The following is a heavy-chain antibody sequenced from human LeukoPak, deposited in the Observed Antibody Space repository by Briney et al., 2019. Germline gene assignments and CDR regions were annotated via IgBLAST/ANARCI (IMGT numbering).Heavy chain of an antibody. V-gene: IGHV1-18*01. J-gene: IGHJ6*02. CDR3: ARDPGYCTNGVCYTDYYYYYGMDV. CDR2: ISAYNGNT. CDR1: GYTFTSYG. Sequence: ASVKVSCKACGYTFTSYGISWVRQAPGQGLEWMGWISAYNGNTKYAQKLQGRVTMTTDTSTSTAYMELRSLRSDDTAVYYCARDPGYCTNGVCYTDYYYYYGMDVWGQGTTVTVSS. D-gene: IGHD2-8*01.